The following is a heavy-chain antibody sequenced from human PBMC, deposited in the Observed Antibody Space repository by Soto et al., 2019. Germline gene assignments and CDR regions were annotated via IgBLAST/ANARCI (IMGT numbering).Heavy chain of an antibody. CDR3: AGAIVVVSAARWFDP. J-gene: IGHJ5*02. V-gene: IGHV1-69*06. D-gene: IGHD2-2*01. CDR1: GGTFSSYA. CDR2: IIPIFGTA. Sequence: ASVKVSCKASGGTFSSYAISWVRQAPGQGLEWMGGIIPIFGTANYAQKFQGRVTITADKSTSTAYMELSSLRSEDTAVYYCAGAIVVVSAARWFDPWGQGTRVTVSS.